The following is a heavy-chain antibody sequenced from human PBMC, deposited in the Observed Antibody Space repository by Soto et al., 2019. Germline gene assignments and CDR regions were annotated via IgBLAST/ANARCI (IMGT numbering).Heavy chain of an antibody. CDR2: INAGNGST. J-gene: IGHJ4*02. V-gene: IGHV1-3*01. Sequence: ASVKVSCKAPGYTFTSYAMHWVRQAPGQRLEWMGWINAGNGSTKYSQKIQGRVTITRDTSASTAYMELNSLRAEDTAVYYCARDYYDSSGYLAPLDYWGQGTLVTVSS. CDR3: ARDYYDSSGYLAPLDY. CDR1: GYTFTSYA. D-gene: IGHD3-22*01.